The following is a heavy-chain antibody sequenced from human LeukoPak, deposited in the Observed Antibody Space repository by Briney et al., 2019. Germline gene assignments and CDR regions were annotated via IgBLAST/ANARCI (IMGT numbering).Heavy chain of an antibody. V-gene: IGHV4-38-2*01. CDR2: IYHGGTT. CDR3: ARVTGGYCSSTGCYALDV. Sequence: SETLSLTCVVSEFSISSGFHWGWIRQPPGNGLEWIGSIYHGGTTFYNPSLKSRVTISVDTSKNQFSLNVNSVTAADTAVYYCARVTGGYCSSTGCYALDVWGTGTTVTVSS. J-gene: IGHJ6*04. CDR1: EFSISSGFH. D-gene: IGHD2-2*01.